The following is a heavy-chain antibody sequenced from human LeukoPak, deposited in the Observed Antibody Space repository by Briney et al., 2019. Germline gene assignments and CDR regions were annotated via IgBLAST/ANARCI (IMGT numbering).Heavy chain of an antibody. CDR2: INPRGGST. D-gene: IGHD4-23*01. CDR1: RGTFSSYT. J-gene: IGHJ4*02. CDR3: ARVGITAATADY. Sequence: ASVKVSCKASRGTFSSYTINWVRQAPGQGPEWMGIINPRGGSTDYAQKFQGRVTMTSDTSTSTVYMELHSLRSEDTAVYFCARVGITAATADYWGQGTLVTVSS. V-gene: IGHV1-46*01.